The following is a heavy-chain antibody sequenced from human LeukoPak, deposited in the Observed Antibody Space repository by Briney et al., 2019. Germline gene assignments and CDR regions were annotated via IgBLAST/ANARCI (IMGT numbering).Heavy chain of an antibody. V-gene: IGHV3-23*01. CDR1: GFTFSSYA. D-gene: IGHD4-17*01. CDR2: TSGSGGRT. CDR3: AKVRLYGDYPEIDY. J-gene: IGHJ4*02. Sequence: PGGSLRLSCAAPGFTFSSYAINWVRQAPGKGLEWVSGTSGSGGRTYYADSVKGRFTISRENSKNTLYLQMNSLRAEDTAVYYCAKVRLYGDYPEIDYWGQGTLVAVSS.